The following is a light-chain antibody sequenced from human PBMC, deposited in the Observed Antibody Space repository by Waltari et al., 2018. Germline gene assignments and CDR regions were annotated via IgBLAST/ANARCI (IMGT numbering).Light chain of an antibody. CDR3: QQYGSSPG. Sequence: DIVLTQSPGTLSLSAGDRATLSCRANQRVSNTYLAWYQQKPGQAPRLLPYDADTRATGVPDSFSGSWSGTEFTLTITRLEPEDFGVYYCQQYGSSPGFGQGTKVEIK. CDR2: DAD. V-gene: IGKV3-20*01. J-gene: IGKJ1*01. CDR1: QRVSNTY.